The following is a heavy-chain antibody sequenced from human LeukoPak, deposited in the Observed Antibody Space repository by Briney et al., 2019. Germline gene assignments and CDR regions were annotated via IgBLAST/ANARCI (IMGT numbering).Heavy chain of an antibody. J-gene: IGHJ4*02. Sequence: GRSLRLSCAASGFTFSSYAMHWVRQAPGKGLEWVAVISYDGSNKYYADSVKGRLTISRDNSKNTLYLQMNSLRAEDTAVYYCARDSGGGHFDYWGQGTLVTVS. CDR2: ISYDGSNK. V-gene: IGHV3-30-3*01. CDR1: GFTFSSYA. CDR3: ARDSGGGHFDY. D-gene: IGHD3-10*01.